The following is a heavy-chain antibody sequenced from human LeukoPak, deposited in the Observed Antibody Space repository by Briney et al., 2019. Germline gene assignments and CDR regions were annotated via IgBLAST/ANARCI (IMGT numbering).Heavy chain of an antibody. CDR1: GSTFSSYA. V-gene: IGHV3-30*04. CDR2: ISYDGSNK. CDR3: AATFGGVIASMDFDY. Sequence: GGSLRLSCAASGSTFSSYAMHWVRQAPGKGLEWVAVISYDGSNKYYADSVKGRFTISRDNSKNTLYLQMNSLRAEDTAVYYCAATFGGVIASMDFDYWGQGTLVTVSS. J-gene: IGHJ4*02. D-gene: IGHD3-16*02.